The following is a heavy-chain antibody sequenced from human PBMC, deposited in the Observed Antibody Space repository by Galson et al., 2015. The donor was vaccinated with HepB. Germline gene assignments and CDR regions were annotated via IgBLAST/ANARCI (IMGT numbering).Heavy chain of an antibody. D-gene: IGHD3-22*01. Sequence: SLRLSCAASGFTFSSYAMTWVRQAPGKGLEWVSVITDSGDNTYDADSVKGRFTISRDNSKNTLYLQMNSLRPEDTAVYYCAKGGIASTSGYATWYFDLWGRGTLVTVSS. CDR1: GFTFSSYA. V-gene: IGHV3-23*01. CDR2: ITDSGDNT. CDR3: AKGGIASTSGYATWYFDL. J-gene: IGHJ2*01.